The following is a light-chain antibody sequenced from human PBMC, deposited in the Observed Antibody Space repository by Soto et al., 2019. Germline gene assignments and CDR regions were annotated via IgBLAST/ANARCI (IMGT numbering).Light chain of an antibody. CDR1: SSDVGRYNY. Sequence: QCALTQPASVSGSPGQSITISCTGTSSDVGRYNYVSWYQQHPGKAPTLIIYDVINRPSGVSHRFSASKSGNTASLTISGLQAEDEADYYCTSYTTSATYVIGTGTKVTVL. V-gene: IGLV2-14*03. J-gene: IGLJ1*01. CDR3: TSYTTSATYV. CDR2: DVI.